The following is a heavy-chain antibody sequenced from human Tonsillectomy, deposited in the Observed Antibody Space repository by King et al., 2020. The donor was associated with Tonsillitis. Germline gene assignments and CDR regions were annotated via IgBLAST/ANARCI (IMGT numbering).Heavy chain of an antibody. CDR3: ARSRPQDIVPTMDLDY. CDR1: GGSFSGYY. J-gene: IGHJ4*02. Sequence: VQLQQWGAGLLKPSETLSLTCAVYGGSFSGYYWTWIRQPPGKGLEWIGEINHSGTTNCNPSLKSRVIISVDTPKNHFSLYLSSVTAADTAVYYCARSRPQDIVPTMDLDYWGQGILVTVSS. CDR2: INHSGTT. D-gene: IGHD5-12*01. V-gene: IGHV4-34*01.